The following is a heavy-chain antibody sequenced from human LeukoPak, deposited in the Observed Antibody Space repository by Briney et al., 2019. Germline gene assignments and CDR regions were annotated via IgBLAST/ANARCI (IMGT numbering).Heavy chain of an antibody. CDR2: ISWNSGSI. CDR3: AKDMGFNYYDSSGFDY. J-gene: IGHJ4*02. Sequence: PGGSLRLSCAASGFNFDDYAMHWVRQAPGKGLEWVSGISWNSGSIGYADSVKGRFTISRDNAKNSLYLQMNSLRAEDMALYYCAKDMGFNYYDSSGFDYWGQGTLVTVSS. CDR1: GFNFDDYA. D-gene: IGHD3-22*01. V-gene: IGHV3-9*03.